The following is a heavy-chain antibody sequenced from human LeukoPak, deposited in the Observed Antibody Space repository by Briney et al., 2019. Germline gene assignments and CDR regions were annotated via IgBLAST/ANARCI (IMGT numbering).Heavy chain of an antibody. CDR2: IYYDDSET. V-gene: IGHV5-51*01. D-gene: IGHD3-22*01. CDR1: GYSFTNYW. Sequence: GESLKISCKGGGYSFTNYWIVWVRQMPGKGLEWMGVIYYDDSETQYSPSFQGQVTISVDKSISTAYLQWSSLKASDTAMYYCARNSYDSRVDGGDAFDIWGQGTMVTVSS. J-gene: IGHJ3*02. CDR3: ARNSYDSRVDGGDAFDI.